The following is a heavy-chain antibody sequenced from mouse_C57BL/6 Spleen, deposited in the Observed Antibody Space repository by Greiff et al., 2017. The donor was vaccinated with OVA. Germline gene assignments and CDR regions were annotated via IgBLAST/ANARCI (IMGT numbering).Heavy chain of an antibody. CDR3: ARERIYYFDY. CDR1: GYAFSSYW. V-gene: IGHV1-80*01. CDR2: IYPGDGDT. J-gene: IGHJ2*01. Sequence: QVQLKESGAELVKPGASVKISCKASGYAFSSYWMNWVKQRPGKGLEWIGQIYPGDGDTNYNGKFKGKATLTADKSSSTAYMQLSSLTSEDSAVYFCARERIYYFDYWGQGTTLTVSS.